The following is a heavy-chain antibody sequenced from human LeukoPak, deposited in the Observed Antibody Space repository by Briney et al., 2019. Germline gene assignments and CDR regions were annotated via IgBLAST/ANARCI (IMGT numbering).Heavy chain of an antibody. CDR3: AGVDYGDYSKDFDY. CDR1: GGSFSGYY. V-gene: IGHV4-34*01. Sequence: PSETLSLTCAVHGGSFSGYYWRWIRPPPGRGLGWGGEINHSVSTNNNPSLKRRVTMSVDTSKNQFSLKVNSMTAADTAVYYCAGVDYGDYSKDFDYWGQGTLVTVSS. J-gene: IGHJ4*02. D-gene: IGHD4-17*01. CDR2: INHSVST.